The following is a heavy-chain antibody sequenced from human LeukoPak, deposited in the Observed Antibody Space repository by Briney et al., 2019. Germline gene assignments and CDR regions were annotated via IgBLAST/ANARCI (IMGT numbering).Heavy chain of an antibody. V-gene: IGHV4-59*12. Sequence: SETLSLTCTVSGGFISSYYWSWIRQPPGKGLEWIGYIYYSGSTNYNPSLKSRVTISVDTSKNQFSLKLSSVTAADTAVYYCARAHSIASYYYGVDVWGQGTTVTVSS. CDR1: GGFISSYY. CDR2: IYYSGST. J-gene: IGHJ6*02. D-gene: IGHD2/OR15-2a*01. CDR3: ARAHSIASYYYGVDV.